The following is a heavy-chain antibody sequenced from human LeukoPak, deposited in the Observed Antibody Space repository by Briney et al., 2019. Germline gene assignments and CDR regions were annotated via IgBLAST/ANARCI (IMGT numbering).Heavy chain of an antibody. V-gene: IGHV4-59*01. Sequence: SETLSLPCAVSGGSINTYYWSWIRQPPGKGLEWIGCINYSGTTNYNPSLKNRVTISVDTSKNHFSLRLTSVTAADTAVYYCARDPRLYCSGSSCFQSYYFDLWGLGALVTVSS. CDR2: INYSGTT. D-gene: IGHD2-15*01. J-gene: IGHJ2*01. CDR3: ARDPRLYCSGSSCFQSYYFDL. CDR1: GGSINTYY.